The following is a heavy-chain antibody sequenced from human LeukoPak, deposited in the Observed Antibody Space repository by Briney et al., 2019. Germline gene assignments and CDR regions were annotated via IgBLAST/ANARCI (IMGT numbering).Heavy chain of an antibody. Sequence: SETLSLTCTVSGGSISSSSYYWSWIRQPAGKGLEWIGRIYTSGTTYYNPSLKSRVTMSVDTSKNQFSLKLSSVTAADTAVYYCARLRSTYWYFDLWGRGTLVTVSS. D-gene: IGHD4-17*01. J-gene: IGHJ2*01. CDR3: ARLRSTYWYFDL. CDR1: GGSISSSSYY. V-gene: IGHV4-61*02. CDR2: IYTSGTT.